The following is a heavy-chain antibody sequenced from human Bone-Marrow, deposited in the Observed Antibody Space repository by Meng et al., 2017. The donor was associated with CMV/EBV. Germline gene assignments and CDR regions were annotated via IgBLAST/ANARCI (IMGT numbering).Heavy chain of an antibody. D-gene: IGHD1-7*01. J-gene: IGHJ3*02. CDR3: ARGKGKLELLDAFDI. CDR2: IIPIFGTA. Sequence: SVKVSCKASGYTFNRYGFSWVRQAPGQGLEWMGGIIPIFGTANYAQKFQGRVTITTDESTSTAYMELSSLRSEDTAVYYCARGKGKLELLDAFDIWGQGTMVTVSS. CDR1: GYTFNRYG. V-gene: IGHV1-69*05.